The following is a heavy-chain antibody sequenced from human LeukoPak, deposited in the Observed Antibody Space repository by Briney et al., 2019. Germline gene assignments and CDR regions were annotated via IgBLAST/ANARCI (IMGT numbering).Heavy chain of an antibody. J-gene: IGHJ6*02. D-gene: IGHD6-19*01. CDR1: GGSISSYY. CDR2: IYYSGST. CDR3: ARDRAVAVAGTDHYYYYYGMDV. Sequence: SETLSLTCTVSGGSISSYYRSWIRQPPGKGLEWIGYIYYSGSTNYNPSLKSRVTISVDTSKNQFSLKLSSVTAADTAVYYCARDRAVAVAGTDHYYYYYGMDVWGQGTTVTVSS. V-gene: IGHV4-59*01.